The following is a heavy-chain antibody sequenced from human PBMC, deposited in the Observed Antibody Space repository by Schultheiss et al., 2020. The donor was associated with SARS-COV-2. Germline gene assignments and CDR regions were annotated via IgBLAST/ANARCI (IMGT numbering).Heavy chain of an antibody. CDR3: ARDNGWHFDY. CDR1: GFTFDDYT. V-gene: IGHV3-43*01. CDR2: ITWDGGIT. Sequence: GGSLRLSCVASGFTFDDYTMHWVRQVPGKGLEWVSFITWDGGITLHADSVKGRFTVSRDNAKNSLYLQMNSVRVEDTAVYYCARDNGWHFDYWGQGTLVTVSS. J-gene: IGHJ4*02. D-gene: IGHD6-19*01.